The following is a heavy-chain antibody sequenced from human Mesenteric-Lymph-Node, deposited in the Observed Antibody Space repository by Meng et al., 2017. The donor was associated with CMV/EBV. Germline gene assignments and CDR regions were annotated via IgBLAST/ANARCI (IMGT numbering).Heavy chain of an antibody. Sequence: GESLKISCAASGFTFSSYAMSWVRQAPGKGLEWVSVIYSGTTSTYYADSVKGRFTISRDNSKNTLYLQMNSLRVEDTAVYYCAKLVAAAGTSLLFWGQGTLVTVSS. CDR1: GFTFSSYA. D-gene: IGHD6-13*01. CDR2: IYSGTTST. J-gene: IGHJ4*02. V-gene: IGHV3-23*03. CDR3: AKLVAAAGTSLLF.